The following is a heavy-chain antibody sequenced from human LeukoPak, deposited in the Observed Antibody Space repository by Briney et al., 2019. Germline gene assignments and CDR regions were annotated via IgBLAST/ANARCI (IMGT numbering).Heavy chain of an antibody. CDR3: AKVQSGSYDF. Sequence: PEGSLRLSCAASGFTFSSYGMTWVRQAPGKGLEWVSGISDSGGYTAYADSVKGRFTISRDNSKNTLYLQMNSLRAEDTAVYYCAKVQSGSYDFWGQGTLVTVSS. V-gene: IGHV3-23*01. D-gene: IGHD1-26*01. CDR2: ISDSGGYT. CDR1: GFTFSSYG. J-gene: IGHJ4*02.